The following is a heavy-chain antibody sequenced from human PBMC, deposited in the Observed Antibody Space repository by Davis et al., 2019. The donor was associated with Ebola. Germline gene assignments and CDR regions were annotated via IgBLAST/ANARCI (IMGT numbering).Heavy chain of an antibody. D-gene: IGHD3-16*01. Sequence: PGGSLRLSCAASGFTFSSYWISWVRQAPGKGLEWVSGMSGSGGSTYYADSVKGRFTISRDNSKNTLYLQMDSLRAEDTAIYFCAKVDYGDYWGQGTLATVSS. CDR3: AKVDYGDY. J-gene: IGHJ4*02. CDR1: GFTFSSYW. V-gene: IGHV3-23*01. CDR2: MSGSGGST.